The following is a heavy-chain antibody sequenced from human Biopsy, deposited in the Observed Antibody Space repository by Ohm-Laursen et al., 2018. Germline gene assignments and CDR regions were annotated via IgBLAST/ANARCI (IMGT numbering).Heavy chain of an antibody. Sequence: SLRLSCAASGFTFGDAWMRWIRQARGKGLEWVGRIKSKFDGETTDYAAPVKGRFIISRDDSKSTLFLQMNSLKVEDTGVYFCSTGGGDFYYNGMDVWGQGTTVTVSS. CDR2: IKSKFDGETT. J-gene: IGHJ6*02. D-gene: IGHD3-16*01. V-gene: IGHV3-15*01. CDR1: GFTFGDAW. CDR3: STGGGDFYYNGMDV.